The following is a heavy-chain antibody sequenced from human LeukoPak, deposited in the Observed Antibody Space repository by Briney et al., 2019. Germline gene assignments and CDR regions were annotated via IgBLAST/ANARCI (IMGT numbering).Heavy chain of an antibody. V-gene: IGHV3-48*04. J-gene: IGHJ4*02. CDR2: ISSSGSTI. D-gene: IGHD1-7*01. CDR3: ARGGLVITGTLPSKDLDY. CDR1: GFTFSSYS. Sequence: GGSLRLSCAASGFTFSSYSMNWVRQAPGKGLEWVSYISSSGSTIYYADSVKGRFTISRDNAKNSLYLQMNSLRAEDTAVYYCARGGLVITGTLPSKDLDYWGQGTLVTVSS.